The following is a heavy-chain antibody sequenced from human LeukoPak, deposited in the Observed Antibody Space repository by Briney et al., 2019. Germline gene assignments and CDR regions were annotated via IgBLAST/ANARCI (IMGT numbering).Heavy chain of an antibody. Sequence: GRSLRLSCAAPGXAFSSYGMHWVRQAPGKGLEWVAVIWYDGSNEYCAASVKGRFTISRDNSKNTLYLQMNSLRAEDTAVYYCARDHEWGRAYFDYWGQGTLVTVSS. CDR3: ARDHEWGRAYFDY. V-gene: IGHV3-33*01. J-gene: IGHJ4*02. CDR2: IWYDGSNE. D-gene: IGHD1-26*01. CDR1: GXAFSSYG.